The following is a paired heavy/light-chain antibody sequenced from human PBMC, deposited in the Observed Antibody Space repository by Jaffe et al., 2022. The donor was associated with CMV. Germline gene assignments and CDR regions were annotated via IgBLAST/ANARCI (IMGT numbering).Heavy chain of an antibody. CDR3: ATRNFGGGDHKWDFEY. CDR1: GFTFSDHD. J-gene: IGHJ4*02. Sequence: EVQVVESGGGLVQPGGSLRLSCEVSGFTFSDHDVDWVRQAPGKGLEWVGRARNKGNSYPTEYAASVEGRFVISRDDSDNSLYLQMNSLKIEDTAVYYCATRNFGGGDHKWDFEYWGQGTLVTVSS. V-gene: IGHV3-72*01. D-gene: IGHD2-21*01. CDR2: ARNKGNSYPT.
Light chain of an antibody. Sequence: IVMTQSPDSLAVSLGERATINCKSSQNLLYSSNNKNYLVWYQQKAGQPPKLLIYWASTRKSGVPDRFSGSGSGTDFTLTISSLQAEDVAVYYCQQYYTYPITFGQGTRLEIK. J-gene: IGKJ5*01. V-gene: IGKV4-1*01. CDR3: QQYYTYPIT. CDR2: WAS. CDR1: QNLLYSSNNKNY.